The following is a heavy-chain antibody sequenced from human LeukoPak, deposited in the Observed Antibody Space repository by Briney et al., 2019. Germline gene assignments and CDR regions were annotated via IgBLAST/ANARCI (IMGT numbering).Heavy chain of an antibody. V-gene: IGHV1-2*02. CDR1: GYRFTDYY. Sequence: ASVKVSCKPSGYRFTDYYMHWVRQSPGQGLEWMGWINPNGGGASSAQKFQGRVTMTRDTSITTVYMEVSWLTSDDTAIYYCARADRLDGGPYLIGPWGQGTLVTVSS. CDR2: INPNGGGA. D-gene: IGHD2-21*01. CDR3: ARADRLDGGPYLIGP. J-gene: IGHJ5*02.